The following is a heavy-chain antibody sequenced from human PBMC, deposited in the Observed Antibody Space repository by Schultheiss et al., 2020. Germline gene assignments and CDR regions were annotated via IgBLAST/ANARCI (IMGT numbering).Heavy chain of an antibody. CDR3: ARAKRERNYDFWSGHLDGRDV. Sequence: GGSLRLSCAASGFTFSSYSMNWVRQAPGKGLEWVSSISSNSTYINYADSVRGRFTISRDNAKNSLYLQMNSLRVDDTAVYYCARAKRERNYDFWSGHLDGRDVWGQGHTGTVSS. CDR1: GFTFSSYS. CDR2: ISSNSTYI. D-gene: IGHD3-3*01. V-gene: IGHV3-21*01. J-gene: IGHJ6*02.